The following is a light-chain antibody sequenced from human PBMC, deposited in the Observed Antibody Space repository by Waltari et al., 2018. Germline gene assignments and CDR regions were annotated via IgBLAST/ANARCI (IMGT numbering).Light chain of an antibody. CDR1: QSVGSY. Sequence: EIVLTQYPAPMSLSPGERATPSCRASQSVGSYLAWTQHKPCQAPRLLICEASNRATGIPARFSGSGSGTDFTLTISSLEPEDSAVYYCQHRSDWPKVTFGQGTRLEIK. CDR3: QHRSDWPKVT. J-gene: IGKJ5*01. V-gene: IGKV3-11*01. CDR2: EAS.